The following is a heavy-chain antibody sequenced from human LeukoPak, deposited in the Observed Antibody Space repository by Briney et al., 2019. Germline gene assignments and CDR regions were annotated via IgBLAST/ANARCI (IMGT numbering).Heavy chain of an antibody. CDR1: GYTFTGYY. D-gene: IGHD6-19*01. CDR2: INPNSGGT. Sequence: ASVKVSCKASGYTFTGYYMHWVRQAPGQGLEWMGWINPNSGGTNYAQKFQGRVTMTRDTSISTAYMELSRLRSDDTAVYYCARTRSGWYQSGLFDPWGQGTLVTVSS. CDR3: ARTRSGWYQSGLFDP. V-gene: IGHV1-2*02. J-gene: IGHJ5*02.